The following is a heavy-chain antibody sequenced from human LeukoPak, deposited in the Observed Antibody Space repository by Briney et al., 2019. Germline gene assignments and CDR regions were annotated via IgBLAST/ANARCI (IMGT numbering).Heavy chain of an antibody. Sequence: PSETLSLTCTVSGGSISSHYWSWLRQPPEKGLEWLGYIYYSGSTNYNPSLKSRVTISEDTSKKQFSLKLSSVTAADTAGYYCARDSRYDGSGSYWDVWGHGTTVTVSS. D-gene: IGHD3-10*01. CDR2: IYYSGST. CDR1: GGSISSHY. V-gene: IGHV4-59*11. CDR3: ARDSRYDGSGSYWDV. J-gene: IGHJ6*02.